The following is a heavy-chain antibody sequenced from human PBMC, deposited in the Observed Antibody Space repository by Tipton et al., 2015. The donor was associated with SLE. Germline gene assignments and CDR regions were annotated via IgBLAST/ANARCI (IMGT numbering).Heavy chain of an antibody. V-gene: IGHV4-39*07. CDR2: INSSGNT. Sequence: TLSLTCTVSGVSISTSTSYWGYWAWIRQPPGKGLEWIGEINSSGNTNYNPSLKSRVTMSVDTSKNQFSLKLTSVTAADTAVYYCARGGCSGRSCYPYYYGMDVWGPGTTVTVSS. J-gene: IGHJ6*02. CDR1: GVSISTSTSY. CDR3: ARGGCSGRSCYPYYYGMDV. D-gene: IGHD2-15*01.